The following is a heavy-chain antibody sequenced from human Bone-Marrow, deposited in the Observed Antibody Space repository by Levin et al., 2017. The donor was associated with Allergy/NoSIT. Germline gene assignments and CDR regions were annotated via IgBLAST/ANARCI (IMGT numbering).Heavy chain of an antibody. D-gene: IGHD2-8*02. CDR2: IYYSGST. Sequence: PSETLSLTCTVSGGSISSSSYYWGWIRQPPGKGLEWIGSIYYSGSTYYNPSLKSRVTISVDTSKNQFSLKLSSVTAADTAVYYCARFAGGGVVDYFDYWGQGTLVTVSS. V-gene: IGHV4-39*01. J-gene: IGHJ4*02. CDR1: GGSISSSSYY. CDR3: ARFAGGGVVDYFDY.